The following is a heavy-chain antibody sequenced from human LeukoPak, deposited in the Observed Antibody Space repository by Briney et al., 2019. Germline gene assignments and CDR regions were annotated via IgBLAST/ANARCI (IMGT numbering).Heavy chain of an antibody. CDR1: GFTFSNYD. CDR2: IYSGGST. J-gene: IGHJ4*02. Sequence: QPGGSLRLSCAASGFTFSNYDMSWVRQAPGKGLEWVSVIYSGGSTYYADSVKGRFTISRDNSKNTLYLQMNSLRAEDTAVYYCARVGIGQLWPTGEDYWGQGTLVTVSS. D-gene: IGHD5-18*01. CDR3: ARVGIGQLWPTGEDY. V-gene: IGHV3-53*05.